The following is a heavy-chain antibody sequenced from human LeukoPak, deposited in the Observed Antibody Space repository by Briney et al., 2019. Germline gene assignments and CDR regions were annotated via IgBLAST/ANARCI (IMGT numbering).Heavy chain of an antibody. D-gene: IGHD3-9*01. CDR2: INPSGGST. Sequence: GASVTVSCKASGYTFTSYYMHWVRQAPGQGLEWMGIINPSGGSTSYAQKFQGRVTMTRDMSTSTVYMELSSLRSDDTAVYYCASQNILTGPDYWGQGTLVTVSS. J-gene: IGHJ4*02. CDR1: GYTFTSYY. V-gene: IGHV1-46*01. CDR3: ASQNILTGPDY.